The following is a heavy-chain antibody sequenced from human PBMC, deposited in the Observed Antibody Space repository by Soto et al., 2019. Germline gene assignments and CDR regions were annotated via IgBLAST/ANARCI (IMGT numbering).Heavy chain of an antibody. CDR1: GGSISNYY. CDR3: PRAVLPATAPFDY. V-gene: IGHV4-59*01. CDR2: IYYSGST. J-gene: IGHJ4*02. D-gene: IGHD2-2*01. Sequence: QVQLQESGPRLVKPSETLSLTCIVSGGSISNYYWSWIRQPPGKGLEWIGYIYYSGSTNYNPSLQSRVPRSVDTSKNQFSLKLSSVTAADTAVYYCPRAVLPATAPFDYWGQGTLVTVSS.